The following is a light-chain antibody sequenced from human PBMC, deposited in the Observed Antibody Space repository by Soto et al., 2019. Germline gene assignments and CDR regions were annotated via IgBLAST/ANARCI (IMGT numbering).Light chain of an antibody. Sequence: EVVLTQSPGTLSLSPGEGATLSCRASQTISSSSLAWYQQKPGQAPRLLFYGAYSRATGISDRFTGSGSGTAFTLTISRLEPEDFAVYYCQQFGSSPRTFGQGTRVEIK. J-gene: IGKJ1*01. V-gene: IGKV3-20*01. CDR2: GAY. CDR3: QQFGSSPRT. CDR1: QTISSSS.